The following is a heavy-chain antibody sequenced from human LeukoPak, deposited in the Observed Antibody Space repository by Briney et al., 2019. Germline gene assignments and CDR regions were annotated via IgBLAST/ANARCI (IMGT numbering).Heavy chain of an antibody. CDR1: GYSFTSYW. V-gene: IGHV5-51*01. D-gene: IGHD2-2*01. CDR3: ARFSGVVPAAIPYYMDV. J-gene: IGHJ6*03. Sequence: GESLKISCKGSGYSFTSYWIGWVRQMPGKGLEWMGIIYPGDSDTRYSPSFQGQVTISADKSISTAYLQWSSLKASDTAMYYCARFSGVVPAAIPYYMDVWGKGTTVTVSS. CDR2: IYPGDSDT.